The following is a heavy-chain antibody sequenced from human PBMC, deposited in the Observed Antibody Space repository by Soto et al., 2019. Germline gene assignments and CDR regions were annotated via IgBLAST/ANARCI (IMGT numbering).Heavy chain of an antibody. CDR3: ARGRAEIDLNYYYYGMDV. CDR1: GFTVSSNY. J-gene: IGHJ6*02. V-gene: IGHV3-53*01. CDR2: IYSGGST. Sequence: PGGSLRLSCAASGFTVSSNYMSWVRQAPGKGLEWVSVIYSGGSTYYADSVKGRFTISRDNSKNTLYLQMNSLRAEDTAVYYCARGRAEIDLNYYYYGMDVWGQGTTVTVSS. D-gene: IGHD2-21*01.